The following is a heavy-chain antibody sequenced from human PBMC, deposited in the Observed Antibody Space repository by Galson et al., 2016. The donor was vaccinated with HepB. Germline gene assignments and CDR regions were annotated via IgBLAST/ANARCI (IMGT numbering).Heavy chain of an antibody. CDR1: GFSFSSYG. CDR3: AIIAGTYYFDS. Sequence: SLRLSCAASGFSFSSYGMHWVRQAPGKGLEWVAVIWYDGSNKYYADSVKGRFTISRDNSKNTLYLQMNNLRAEDTAVYYCAIIAGTYYFDSWGQGTLVTVSS. D-gene: IGHD2-21*01. V-gene: IGHV3-33*01. J-gene: IGHJ4*02. CDR2: IWYDGSNK.